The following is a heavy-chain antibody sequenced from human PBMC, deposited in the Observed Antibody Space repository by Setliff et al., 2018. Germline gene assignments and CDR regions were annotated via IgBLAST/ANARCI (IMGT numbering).Heavy chain of an antibody. V-gene: IGHV4-61*02. Sequence: SLTCTVSGGSITDENSWWAWIRQPAGRRPEWLGLIYIRGGTDYNPSLKSRVTISLDTSRNQFSLNLTSVTAADTAVYYCAVDHVTNIAESGYGYTWIDPWGQGIPVTVSS. D-gene: IGHD6-19*01. J-gene: IGHJ5*02. CDR1: GGSITDENSW. CDR2: IYIRGGT. CDR3: AVDHVTNIAESGYGYTWIDP.